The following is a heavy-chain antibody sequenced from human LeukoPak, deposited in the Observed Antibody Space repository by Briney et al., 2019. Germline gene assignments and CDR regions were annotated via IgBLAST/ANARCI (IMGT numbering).Heavy chain of an antibody. D-gene: IGHD6-19*01. J-gene: IGHJ1*01. V-gene: IGHV3-66*01. CDR1: GFIFSSYA. CDR3: ASSAWSSYFQD. Sequence: GGSLRLSCAASGFIFSSYAMSWVRQAPGKGLEWVSIIESDGRIFYADSVKGRFTISRDNSKNTLYLQMTSLRAEDTGVYHCASSAWSSYFQDWGQGTPVTVSS. CDR2: IESDGRI.